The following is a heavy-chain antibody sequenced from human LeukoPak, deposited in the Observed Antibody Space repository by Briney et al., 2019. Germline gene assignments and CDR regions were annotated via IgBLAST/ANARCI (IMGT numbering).Heavy chain of an antibody. CDR1: GYTFNDYY. J-gene: IGHJ4*02. CDR3: ARLSSSWRPFDY. V-gene: IGHV1-2*02. Sequence: ASVKVSCKACGYTFNDYYMYWVRQAPGQGLEWMGWINPNGGGTDLAQKFQGRVTMTRDTSISTVYMELSRLRYDDTAVYYCARLSSSWRPFDYWGQGTLVTVSS. D-gene: IGHD6-13*01. CDR2: INPNGGGT.